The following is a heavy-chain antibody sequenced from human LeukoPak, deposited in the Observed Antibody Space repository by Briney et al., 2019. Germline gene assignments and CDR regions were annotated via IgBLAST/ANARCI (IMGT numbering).Heavy chain of an antibody. Sequence: GGSLRLSCAASGFTFSNYNMNWVRQAPGKGLEWVSYTSSSSSTIYYADSVKGRFTISRDNAKNSLYLQMNSLRDEDTALYSCARAQTMFWEFDGFDIWGRGTKVTVSS. CDR2: TSSSSSTI. D-gene: IGHD3-10*02. J-gene: IGHJ3*02. V-gene: IGHV3-48*02. CDR1: GFTFSNYN. CDR3: ARAQTMFWEFDGFDI.